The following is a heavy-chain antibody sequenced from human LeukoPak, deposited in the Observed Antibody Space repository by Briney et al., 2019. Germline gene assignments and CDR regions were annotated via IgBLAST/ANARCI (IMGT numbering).Heavy chain of an antibody. Sequence: SETLSLTCAVYGGSFSGHYWSWICQPPGKGLEWIGEINHSGSTNYSPSLKSRVTISVDTSKNQFSLKLSSVTAADTAVYYCARGMSSPAPPDAFDIWGQGTMVTVSS. CDR2: INHSGST. V-gene: IGHV4-34*01. CDR1: GGSFSGHY. D-gene: IGHD6-13*01. J-gene: IGHJ3*02. CDR3: ARGMSSPAPPDAFDI.